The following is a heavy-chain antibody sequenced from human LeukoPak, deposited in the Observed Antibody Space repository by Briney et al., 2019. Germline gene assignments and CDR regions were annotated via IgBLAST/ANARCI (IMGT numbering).Heavy chain of an antibody. V-gene: IGHV4-34*01. CDR1: GGAFSGYY. Sequence: SETLSFTCAVYGGAFSGYYWSWIRQPPGKGLEWIGEINHSGSTNYNPSLKSRVTISVDTSKNQFSLKLSSVTAADTAVYYCARVRVTMIVVVDDAFDIWGQGTMVTVSS. D-gene: IGHD3-22*01. CDR3: ARVRVTMIVVVDDAFDI. J-gene: IGHJ3*02. CDR2: INHSGST.